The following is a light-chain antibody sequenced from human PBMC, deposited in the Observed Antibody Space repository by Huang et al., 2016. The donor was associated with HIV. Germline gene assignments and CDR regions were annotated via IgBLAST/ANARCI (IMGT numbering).Light chain of an antibody. V-gene: IGKV1-39*01. CDR3: QQSYRTPRT. J-gene: IGKJ2*01. CDR2: AAS. CDR1: QSVGGY. Sequence: DIQMTQSPSSLSASVGDRVIITCRASQSVGGYLNWYQQRPGKAPKLLIYAASLLQSGVTSRFSGSGSGTDFILSISSLQPEDFTTYYCQQSYRTPRTFGQGTTLEI.